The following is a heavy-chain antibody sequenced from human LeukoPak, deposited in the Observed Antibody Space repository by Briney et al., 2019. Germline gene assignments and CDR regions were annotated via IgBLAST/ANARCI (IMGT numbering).Heavy chain of an antibody. D-gene: IGHD3-22*01. Sequence: ASVKVSCKASGYTFNDYYMHWLRQAPGQGLEWMGWINPNSGNTYYAQKFQGRVTMTRDTSISTAYMGLSRLGSDDTTIYYCARSMYYSGTSGPYYFDYWGQGTLVTVSS. V-gene: IGHV1-2*02. J-gene: IGHJ4*02. CDR1: GYTFNDYY. CDR2: INPNSGNT. CDR3: ARSMYYSGTSGPYYFDY.